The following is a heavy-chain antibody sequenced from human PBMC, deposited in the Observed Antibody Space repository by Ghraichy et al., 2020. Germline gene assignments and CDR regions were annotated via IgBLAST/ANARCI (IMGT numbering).Heavy chain of an antibody. V-gene: IGHV3-9*01. J-gene: IGHJ5*01. D-gene: IGHD2-21*01. Sequence: GGSLRLSCAAYGFTFDEYAMHWVRQAPGKGLEWVAGVSKDSIGIRHAASVKGRFTISRDNVKNSLYLQMNTLRPEDTALYYCVRGPVAYCEGNCLPGIFDFWGQGTLVTVSS. CDR2: VSKDSIGI. CDR3: VRGPVAYCEGNCLPGIFDF. CDR1: GFTFDEYA.